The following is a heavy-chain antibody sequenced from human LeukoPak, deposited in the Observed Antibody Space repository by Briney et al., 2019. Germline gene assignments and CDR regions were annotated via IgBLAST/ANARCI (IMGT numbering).Heavy chain of an antibody. D-gene: IGHD3-16*02. Sequence: ASVTVSCKASGGTFSSYAISWVRQAPGQGLEWMGGIIPIFGTANYAQKFQGRVTITADKSTSTAYMELSSLRSEDTAVYYCARDPPPSSMITFGGVIVVDAFDIWGQGTMVTVSS. J-gene: IGHJ3*02. CDR1: GGTFSSYA. CDR2: IIPIFGTA. V-gene: IGHV1-69*06. CDR3: ARDPPPSSMITFGGVIVVDAFDI.